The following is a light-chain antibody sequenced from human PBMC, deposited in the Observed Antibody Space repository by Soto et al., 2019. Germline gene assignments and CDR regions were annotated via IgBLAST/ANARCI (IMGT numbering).Light chain of an antibody. V-gene: IGKV3-15*01. CDR1: QGVSSN. CDR3: QQYNSWPRT. CDR2: GAT. Sequence: TQSPSTLSASIGDTVTITCRASQGVSSNLVWYQQKPGQAPRLLIYGATTRATGIPARFSGSGSGTEFTLSISSLQSEDFAIYYCQQYNSWPRTFGGWTKGDI. J-gene: IGKJ4*01.